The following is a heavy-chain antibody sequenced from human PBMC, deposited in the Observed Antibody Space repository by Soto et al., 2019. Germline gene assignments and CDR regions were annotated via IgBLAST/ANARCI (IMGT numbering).Heavy chain of an antibody. V-gene: IGHV3-33*01. CDR2: IWFDGSNK. Sequence: VQLVESGGGLVQPGRSLTLSCAASGFTFSSYVMHWVRQAPGKGLEWVADIWFDGSNKFYADSVKGRFTISRDNSKNTVSLQMNILRDGDSAADYCDYTGPYWGQGTLVTVCS. CDR3: DYTGPY. D-gene: IGHD3-10*01. CDR1: GFTFSSYV. J-gene: IGHJ4*02.